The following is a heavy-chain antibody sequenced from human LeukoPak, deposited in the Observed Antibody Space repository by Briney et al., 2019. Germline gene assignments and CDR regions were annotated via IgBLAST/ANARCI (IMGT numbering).Heavy chain of an antibody. D-gene: IGHD1-14*01. V-gene: IGHV3-7*01. CDR1: GFTFSGFW. J-gene: IGHJ4*02. CDR3: ARDGRTWATGSY. Sequence: GGSLRLSCAASGFTFSGFWMSWVRQAPGKGQEWVANIKQDGSETYYVDSVKGRFTISRDNGKNSVYLQMNSLRAEDTAVYYCARDGRTWATGSYWGQGTLVTVSS. CDR2: IKQDGSET.